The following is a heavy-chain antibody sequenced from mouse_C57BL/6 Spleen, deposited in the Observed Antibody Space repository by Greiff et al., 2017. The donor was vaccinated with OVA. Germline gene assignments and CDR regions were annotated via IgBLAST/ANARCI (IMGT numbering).Heavy chain of an antibody. V-gene: IGHV1-82*01. Sequence: QVQLKQSGPELVKPGASVKISCKASGYAFSSSWMNWVKQRPGKGLEWIGRIYPGDGDTNYNGKFKGKATLTADKSSSTAYMQLSSLTSEDSAVYFCARRGVYDYYYFDYWGQGTTLTVSS. CDR2: IYPGDGDT. CDR3: ARRGVYDYYYFDY. J-gene: IGHJ2*01. D-gene: IGHD2-4*01. CDR1: GYAFSSSW.